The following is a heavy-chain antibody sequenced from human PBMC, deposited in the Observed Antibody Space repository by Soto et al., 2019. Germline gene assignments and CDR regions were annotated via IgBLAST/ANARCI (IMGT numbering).Heavy chain of an antibody. Sequence: SETLSLTCTVSGGSISSRISYWGWIRQPPGEGLEWIGYIYYSGSTNYNPSLKSRVTISVDTSKNQFSLKLSSVTAADTAVYYCARDYGDYFDYWGQGTLVTVSS. D-gene: IGHD4-17*01. CDR3: ARDYGDYFDY. J-gene: IGHJ4*02. CDR2: IYYSGST. V-gene: IGHV4-61*05. CDR1: GGSISSRISY.